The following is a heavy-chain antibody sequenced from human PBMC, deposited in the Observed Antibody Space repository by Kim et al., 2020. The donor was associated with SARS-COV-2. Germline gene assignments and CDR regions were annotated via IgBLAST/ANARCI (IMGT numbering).Heavy chain of an antibody. CDR1: GFTFSRHW. Sequence: GGSLRLSCATSGFTFSRHWMSWVRQAPGKGLEWVANIKEDGSQHYYVDSVRGRFTMSRDNAKNSVYLQMDSLRADDTAVYYCARDGGSASGKTFDNWGQG. CDR3: ARDGGSASGKTFDN. J-gene: IGHJ4*02. D-gene: IGHD6-13*01. V-gene: IGHV3-7*01. CDR2: IKEDGSQH.